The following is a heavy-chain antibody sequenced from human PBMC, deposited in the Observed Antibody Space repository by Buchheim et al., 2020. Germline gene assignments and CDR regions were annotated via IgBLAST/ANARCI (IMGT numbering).Heavy chain of an antibody. V-gene: IGHV4-4*02. CDR2: IHHSGKI. Sequence: QVQLQESGPGLVEPSGTLSLTCAVSGVSISSSNWCSWFRQPPGKGLEWIGEIHHSGKISYNPSLKSRVTISLEKSKNQFSLKLSSVIAADTAVYYCARRVAGSSSVDYWGQGIL. CDR3: ARRVAGSSSVDY. J-gene: IGHJ4*02. CDR1: GVSISSSNW. D-gene: IGHD6-6*01.